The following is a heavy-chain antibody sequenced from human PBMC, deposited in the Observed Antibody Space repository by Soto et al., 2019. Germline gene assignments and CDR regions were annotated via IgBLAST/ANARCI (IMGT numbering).Heavy chain of an antibody. Sequence: GGSRRLSCVGSGLVCKNFATNWGRQPPGKGLEWVSVIRGTGLNTYYAASVKGRFNISRDNSKNTVYLQMDSLKVEDTAVYYCAKRASPANIDDWFDPWGPGTQVTVSS. J-gene: IGHJ5*02. V-gene: IGHV3-23*01. CDR3: AKRASPANIDDWFDP. D-gene: IGHD3-9*01. CDR1: GLVCKNFA. CDR2: IRGTGLNT.